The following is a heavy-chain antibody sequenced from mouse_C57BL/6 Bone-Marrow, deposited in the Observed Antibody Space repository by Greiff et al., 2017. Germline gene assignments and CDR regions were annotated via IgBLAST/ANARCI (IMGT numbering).Heavy chain of an antibody. CDR2: INPSTGGT. CDR1: GYSFTGYY. CDR3: ARRDYYGSSYGWFAY. V-gene: IGHV1-43*01. D-gene: IGHD1-1*01. Sequence: VQLKESGPELVKPGASVKISCKASGYSFTGYYMHWVKQSSEKSLEWIGEINPSTGGTSYNQKFKGKATLTVDKSSSTAYMQLKSLTSEDSAVYYCARRDYYGSSYGWFAYWGQGTLVTVSA. J-gene: IGHJ3*01.